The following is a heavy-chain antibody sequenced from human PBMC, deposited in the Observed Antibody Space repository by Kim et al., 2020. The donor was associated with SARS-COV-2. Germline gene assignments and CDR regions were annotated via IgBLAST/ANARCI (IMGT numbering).Heavy chain of an antibody. CDR2: ISGSGGST. J-gene: IGHJ5*02. Sequence: GGSLRLSCAASGFTFSSYAMSWVRQAPGKGLEWVSAISGSGGSTYYADSVKGRFTISRDNSKNTLYLQMNSLRAEDTAVYYCAKTVVPAATTLNWFDPWGQGTLVTVSS. CDR1: GFTFSSYA. V-gene: IGHV3-23*01. D-gene: IGHD2-2*01. CDR3: AKTVVPAATTLNWFDP.